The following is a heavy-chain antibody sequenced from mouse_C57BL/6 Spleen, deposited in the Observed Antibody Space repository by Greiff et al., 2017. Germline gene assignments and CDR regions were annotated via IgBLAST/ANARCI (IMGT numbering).Heavy chain of an antibody. CDR3: TRAPYGSNWYFDV. D-gene: IGHD1-1*01. V-gene: IGHV5-9-1*02. J-gene: IGHJ1*03. CDR1: GFTFSSYA. CDR2: ISSGGDYI. Sequence: EVKVVESGEGLVKPGGSLKLSCAASGFTFSSYAMSWVRQTPEKRLEWVAYISSGGDYIYDADTVKGRFTISRDNARNTLYLQMSSLKSEDTAMYYCTRAPYGSNWYFDVWGTGTTVTVSS.